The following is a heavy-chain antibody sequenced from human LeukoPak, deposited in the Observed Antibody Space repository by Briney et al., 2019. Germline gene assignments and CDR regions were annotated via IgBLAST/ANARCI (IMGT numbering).Heavy chain of an antibody. V-gene: IGHV4-38-2*02. CDR1: GYSISSGYY. CDR3: ALIAVAGRDYFDY. J-gene: IGHJ4*02. CDR2: IYHSGST. Sequence: SETLSLTCTVSGYSISSGYYWGWIRQPPGKGLEWIGSIYHSGSTYYNPSLESRVTISVDTSKNQFSLKLSSVTAADTAVYYCALIAVAGRDYFDYWGQGTLVTVSS. D-gene: IGHD6-19*01.